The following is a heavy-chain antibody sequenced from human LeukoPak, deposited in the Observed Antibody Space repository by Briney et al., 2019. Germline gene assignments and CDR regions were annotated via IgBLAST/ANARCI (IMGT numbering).Heavy chain of an antibody. J-gene: IGHJ4*02. CDR3: ATNERYSSSWYYFDY. D-gene: IGHD6-13*01. V-gene: IGHV3-23*01. CDR2: ISGSGGST. Sequence: GGSLRLSCATSGFTFSTSSMNWVRQAPGKGLEWVSGISGSGGSTYYADSVKGRFTISRDNSKNTLYLQMNSLRAEDTAVYYCATNERYSSSWYYFDYWGQGTLVTVSS. CDR1: GFTFSTSS.